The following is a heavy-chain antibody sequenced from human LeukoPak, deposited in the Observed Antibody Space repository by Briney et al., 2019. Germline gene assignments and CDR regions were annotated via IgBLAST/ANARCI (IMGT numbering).Heavy chain of an antibody. D-gene: IGHD5-12*01. CDR3: ARNLARTGDFDY. J-gene: IGHJ4*02. Sequence: ASAKVSCKASGYSFISYDINWVRQATGQGLEWLGWMNPNSGSTGYAQKFQGRVSMTRDTSISSAYMELSSLGSDDTAVYYCARNLARTGDFDYWGQGTLLTVSS. CDR1: GYSFISYD. CDR2: MNPNSGST. V-gene: IGHV1-8*01.